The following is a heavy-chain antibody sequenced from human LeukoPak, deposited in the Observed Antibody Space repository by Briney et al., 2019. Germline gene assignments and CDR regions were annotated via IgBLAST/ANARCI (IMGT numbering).Heavy chain of an antibody. J-gene: IGHJ5*02. CDR3: ARGRWQPARVPNWFDP. CDR1: GGTFSSYA. V-gene: IGHV1-69*13. D-gene: IGHD5-24*01. Sequence: SVKVSCKASGGTFSSYAISWVRQAPGQGLEWMGGIIPIFGTANYAQKFQGRVTITADESTSTAYMELSSLRSENTAVYYCARGRWQPARVPNWFDPWGQGTLVTVSS. CDR2: IIPIFGTA.